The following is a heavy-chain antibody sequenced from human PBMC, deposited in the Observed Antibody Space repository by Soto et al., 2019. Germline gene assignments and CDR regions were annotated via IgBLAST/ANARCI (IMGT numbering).Heavy chain of an antibody. D-gene: IGHD2-15*01. Sequence: GGSLRVSCAASGFTLINYAVNWVRQAQGKGRKGVSYISSDSRYIYHGDSGKGRFTISRDNARNSVYLQMNSLRDEDTAVYYCARIKLVDFFFINVDVYDMDVWGQGTPVTVSS. CDR1: GFTLINYA. V-gene: IGHV3-21*01. CDR2: ISSDSRYI. J-gene: IGHJ6*02. CDR3: ARIKLVDFFFINVDVYDMDV.